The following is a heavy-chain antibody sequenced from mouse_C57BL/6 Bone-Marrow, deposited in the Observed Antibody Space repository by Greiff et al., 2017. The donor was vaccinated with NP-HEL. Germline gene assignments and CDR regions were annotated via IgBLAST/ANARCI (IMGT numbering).Heavy chain of an antibody. D-gene: IGHD2-10*01. CDR3: ARPSYYGFFYAMDY. V-gene: IGHV1-81*01. J-gene: IGHJ4*01. Sequence: QVQLQQSGAELARPGASVKLSCKASGYTFTSYGISWVKQRTGQGLEWIGEIYPRSGNTYYNEKFKGKATLTADKSSSTAYMELRCLTSEDSAVYFCARPSYYGFFYAMDYWGQGTSVTVSA. CDR2: IYPRSGNT. CDR1: GYTFTSYG.